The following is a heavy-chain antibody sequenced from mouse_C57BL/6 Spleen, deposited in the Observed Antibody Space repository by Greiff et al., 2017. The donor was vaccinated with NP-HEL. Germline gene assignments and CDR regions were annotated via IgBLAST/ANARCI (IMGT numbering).Heavy chain of an antibody. J-gene: IGHJ3*01. CDR3: TTDEYWAWFAY. D-gene: IGHD4-1*01. CDR1: GFNIKDYY. CDR2: IDPEDGDT. V-gene: IGHV14-1*01. Sequence: EVQLQQSGAELVRPGASVKLSCTASGFNIKDYYMHWVKQRPEQGLEWIGRIDPEDGDTEYAPKLQGKATMTADTSSNTAYLQLSSLTSEDTAVYYCTTDEYWAWFAYWGQGALVTVSA.